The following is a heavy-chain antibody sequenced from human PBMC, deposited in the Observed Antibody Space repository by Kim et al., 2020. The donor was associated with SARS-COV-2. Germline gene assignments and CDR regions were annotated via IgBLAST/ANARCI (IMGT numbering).Heavy chain of an antibody. J-gene: IGHJ4*02. CDR3: VKEASAGTVTAIFDY. CDR1: GFTFSSYA. V-gene: IGHV3-64D*09. CDR2: ISSNGGST. Sequence: RGSLRLSCSASGFTFSSYAMHWVRQAPGKGLEYVSAISSNGGSTYYADSVKGRFTISRDNSKNTLYLQMSSLRAEDTAVYYCVKEASAGTVTAIFDYWGQGTLVTVSS. D-gene: IGHD2-21*02.